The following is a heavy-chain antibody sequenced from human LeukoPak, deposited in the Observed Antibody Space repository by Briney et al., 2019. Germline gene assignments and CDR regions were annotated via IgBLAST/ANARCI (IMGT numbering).Heavy chain of an antibody. CDR3: ARRLGGSGSYYSRYYYYMDV. CDR2: INHSGST. Sequence: GSLRLSCAASGFTFSSYSMNWVRQAPGKGLEWIGEINHSGSTNYNPSLKSRVTISVDTSKNQFSLKLSSVTAADTAVYYCARRLGGSGSYYSRYYYYMDVWGKGTTVTVSS. D-gene: IGHD3-10*01. CDR1: GFTFSSYS. J-gene: IGHJ6*03. V-gene: IGHV4-34*01.